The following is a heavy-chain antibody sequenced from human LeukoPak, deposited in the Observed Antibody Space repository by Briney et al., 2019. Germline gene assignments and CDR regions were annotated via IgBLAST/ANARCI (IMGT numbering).Heavy chain of an antibody. CDR2: ISGSGSST. V-gene: IGHV3-23*01. Sequence: GGSLRLSCASSGFTFSRYDMSWVRQTPGKGLEWVSGISGSGSSTYYADSVKGRFTISRDNSKNTLYLQMNSLRAEDTAVYYCAKDLVGATYYFDYWGQGTLVTVSS. D-gene: IGHD1-26*01. CDR1: GFTFSRYD. J-gene: IGHJ4*02. CDR3: AKDLVGATYYFDY.